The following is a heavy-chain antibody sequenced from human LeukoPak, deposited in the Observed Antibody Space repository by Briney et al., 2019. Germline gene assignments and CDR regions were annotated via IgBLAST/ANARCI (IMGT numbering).Heavy chain of an antibody. D-gene: IGHD4-17*01. CDR1: GGSISSHY. CDR2: IYTSGST. V-gene: IGHV4-4*07. J-gene: IGHJ3*02. CDR3: ARDYGDYERNDAFDI. Sequence: SETLSLTCTVSGGSISSHYWSWIRQPAGKGLEWIGRIYTSGSTNYNPSLKSRVTMSVDTSKNQFSLKLSSVTAADTAVYYCARDYGDYERNDAFDIWGQGTMVTVSS.